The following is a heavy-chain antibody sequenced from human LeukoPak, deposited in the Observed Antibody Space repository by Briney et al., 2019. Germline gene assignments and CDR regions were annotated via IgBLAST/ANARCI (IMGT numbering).Heavy chain of an antibody. J-gene: IGHJ4*02. CDR3: ARGDSSSSPDFDY. Sequence: RPSETLSLTCTVSGYSISSGYYWGWIRQPPGKGLEWIGGIYRSGSTYYNPSLKSRVTISVDMSKNQFSLKLSSVTAADTAVYYCARGDSSSSPDFDYWGQGTLVTVSS. CDR2: IYRSGST. D-gene: IGHD6-6*01. V-gene: IGHV4-38-2*02. CDR1: GYSISSGYY.